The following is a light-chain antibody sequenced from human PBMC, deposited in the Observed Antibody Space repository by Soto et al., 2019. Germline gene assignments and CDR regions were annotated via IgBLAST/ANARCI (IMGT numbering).Light chain of an antibody. J-gene: IGLJ2*01. CDR2: GNS. Sequence: QSVLTQPPSVSGAPGQRVTISCTGSSSNIGAGYDVHWYQQLPGTAPQILIYGNSKRPSGVPDRFSGSKSGTSASLAITGLQAEDEAEYYCQSYDSSLSVVFGGGTKVTVL. CDR1: SSNIGAGYD. CDR3: QSYDSSLSVV. V-gene: IGLV1-40*01.